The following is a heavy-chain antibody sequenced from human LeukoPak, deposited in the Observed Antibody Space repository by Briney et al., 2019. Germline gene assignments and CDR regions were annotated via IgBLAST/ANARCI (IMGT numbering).Heavy chain of an antibody. CDR3: ARWIKGTWIQPDAFDI. Sequence: SETLSLTCTVSGGSISSGDYYWSWIRQPPGKGLEWIGYIYYSGSTYYNPSLKSRVTISVDTSKNQFSLKLSSVTAADTAVYYCARWIKGTWIQPDAFDIWGQGTMVTVSS. CDR1: GGSISSGDYY. J-gene: IGHJ3*02. V-gene: IGHV4-30-4*02. D-gene: IGHD5-18*01. CDR2: IYYSGST.